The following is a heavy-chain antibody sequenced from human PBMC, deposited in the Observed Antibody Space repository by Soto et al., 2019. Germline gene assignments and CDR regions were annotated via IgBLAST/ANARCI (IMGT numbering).Heavy chain of an antibody. J-gene: IGHJ4*02. Sequence: QVHLVQSGAEVKKPGSSVKVSCKASGGTFSSYAITWVRQAPGQGLEWMGGIIPIFNTANYAQKFQGRVTITEDRSTTTAYMELSSLRSEDAAVYYCASVELSTSRYKSWGQGTLVTVSS. CDR1: GGTFSSYA. CDR2: IIPIFNTA. V-gene: IGHV1-69*06. CDR3: ASVELSTSRYKS. D-gene: IGHD2-2*02.